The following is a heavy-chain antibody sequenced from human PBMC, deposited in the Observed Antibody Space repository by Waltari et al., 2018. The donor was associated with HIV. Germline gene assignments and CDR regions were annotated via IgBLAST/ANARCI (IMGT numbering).Heavy chain of an antibody. J-gene: IGHJ4*02. Sequence: GLVKPSQTLSLTCTVSGGSISSGSYYWSWIRQPAGKGLEWIGRIYTSGRTNYSPSLKSRVTILVDTSKNQFSLKLSSVTAADTAVYYCARAYRPTDIDYWGQGTLVTVSS. D-gene: IGHD3-16*02. CDR3: ARAYRPTDIDY. CDR1: GGSISSGSYY. V-gene: IGHV4-61*02. CDR2: IYTSGRT.